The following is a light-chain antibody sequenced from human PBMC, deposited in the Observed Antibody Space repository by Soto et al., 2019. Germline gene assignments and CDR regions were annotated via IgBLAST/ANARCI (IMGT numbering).Light chain of an antibody. CDR1: SSDVGGYNY. J-gene: IGLJ1*01. CDR2: EVS. Sequence: QPVLTQPASVSGSPGQSITISCTGTSSDVGGYNYVSWYQQDPGKAPKLMIYEVSKRPSGVSNRFSGSKSGNTASLTISGLQAVDEADYYCSSYTTSLTLVFGGGTKLTVL. CDR3: SSYTTSLTLV. V-gene: IGLV2-14*01.